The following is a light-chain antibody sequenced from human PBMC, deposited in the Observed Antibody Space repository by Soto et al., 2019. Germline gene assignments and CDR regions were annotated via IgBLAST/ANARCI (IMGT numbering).Light chain of an antibody. CDR1: QSVSSN. V-gene: IGKV3-15*01. CDR3: QQYNNWPPVT. J-gene: IGKJ1*01. CDR2: GAS. Sequence: EIVMTQSPATLSVSPGERATLSCRASQSVSSNLAWYQQKPGQAPRLLIYGASTRATGIPARFSGGGSGTELTLTSSSQQYEDVAVYYCQQYNNWPPVTFGPGTKVEI.